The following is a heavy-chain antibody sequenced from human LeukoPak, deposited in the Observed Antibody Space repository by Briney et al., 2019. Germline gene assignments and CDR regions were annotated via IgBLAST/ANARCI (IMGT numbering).Heavy chain of an antibody. CDR3: ARELTSSSWYGMGS. V-gene: IGHV3-7*03. Sequence: GGSLRLSCAASGFSFSGYWMTWVRQAPGKGLKWVANVKSDGSEKYYVDSVKGRFTISRDNAKRSLYLQMNSLRAEDTAVYYCARELTSSSWYGMGSWGQGTLVTVSS. D-gene: IGHD6-13*01. CDR2: VKSDGSEK. CDR1: GFSFSGYW. J-gene: IGHJ5*02.